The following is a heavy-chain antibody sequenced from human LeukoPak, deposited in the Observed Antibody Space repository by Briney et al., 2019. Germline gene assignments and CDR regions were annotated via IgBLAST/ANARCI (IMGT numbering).Heavy chain of an antibody. Sequence: GGSLRLSCAASGFTFSSYWMHWVRQAPGKGLVWVSRINSDGSSTSYADSVKGRFTISRDNAKNTLYLQMNSLRAEDTAVYYCAREFLDPGYYGKDVWGEGTTVTVSS. D-gene: IGHD3/OR15-3a*01. CDR2: INSDGSST. J-gene: IGHJ6*04. CDR1: GFTFSSYW. CDR3: AREFLDPGYYGKDV. V-gene: IGHV3-74*01.